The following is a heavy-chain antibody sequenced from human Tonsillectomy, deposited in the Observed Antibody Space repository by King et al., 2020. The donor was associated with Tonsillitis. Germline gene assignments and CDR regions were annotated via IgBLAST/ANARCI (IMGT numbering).Heavy chain of an antibody. J-gene: IGHJ6*03. Sequence: QLVQSGAEVRMPGESLKISCQGSGYNFATYFIALVRQMPGRGLEWMGIIYAGDSSVRYSPSFRGQVTISAATSINSAFLQWGSLKASASATYYCARRATYYSFWSGSYYMDVWGKGTTVTVSS. CDR1: GYNFATYF. CDR3: ARRATYYSFWSGSYYMDV. V-gene: IGHV5-51*03. CDR2: IYAGDSSV. D-gene: IGHD3-3*01.